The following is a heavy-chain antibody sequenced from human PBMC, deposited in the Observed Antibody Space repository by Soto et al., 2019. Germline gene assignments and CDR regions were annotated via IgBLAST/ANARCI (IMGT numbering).Heavy chain of an antibody. CDR2: ISSSSSYI. CDR1: GFTFSSYS. J-gene: IGHJ5*02. Sequence: LRLSCAASGFTFSSYSMNWVRQAPGKGLEWVSSISSSSSYIYYADSVKGRFTISRDNAKNSLYLQMNSLRAEDTAVYYCASGPYCSGGSCYSYNWFDPWGQGTLVTVSS. CDR3: ASGPYCSGGSCYSYNWFDP. D-gene: IGHD2-15*01. V-gene: IGHV3-21*01.